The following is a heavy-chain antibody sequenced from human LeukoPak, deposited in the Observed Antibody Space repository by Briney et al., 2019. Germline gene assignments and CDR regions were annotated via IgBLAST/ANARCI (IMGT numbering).Heavy chain of an antibody. D-gene: IGHD6-13*01. V-gene: IGHV4-59*01. Sequence: PSETLSLTCTVSGGSISSYYWSWIRQPPGKGLEWIGYIYYCGSTNYNPCLKSRVTISVDTSKNQFSLKLSSVTAADTAVYYCASLQWYSSSWPRWGYFDLWGRGTLVTVSS. CDR1: GGSISSYY. J-gene: IGHJ2*01. CDR2: IYYCGST. CDR3: ASLQWYSSSWPRWGYFDL.